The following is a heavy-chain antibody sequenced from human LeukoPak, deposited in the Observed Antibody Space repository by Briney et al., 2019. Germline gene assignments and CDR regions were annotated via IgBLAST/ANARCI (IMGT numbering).Heavy chain of an antibody. CDR3: VRRQRSGRKRGVVDY. CDR2: IIPIFDTT. V-gene: IGHV1-69*05. Sequence: SVKVSCKASGGIFNNDTLSWVRQAPGQGLEWMGGIIPIFDTTYYAQKFQGRVAITTDESTTTSYMVLSSLRSEDTAVYYCVRRQRSGRKRGVVDYWGQGALVTVSS. D-gene: IGHD5-24*01. CDR1: GGIFNNDT. J-gene: IGHJ4*02.